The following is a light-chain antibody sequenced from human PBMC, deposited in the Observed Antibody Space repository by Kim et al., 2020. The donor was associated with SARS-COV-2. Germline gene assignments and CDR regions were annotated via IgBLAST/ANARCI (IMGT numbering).Light chain of an antibody. CDR2: GAS. Sequence: VSPEQRATLSCRASQSVNSNLAWYQPKPGQAPRLLIYGASTRATAVPARFSGSGSRTEFTLTITSLQSEDFAVYYCQQYNNWPLTFGGGTKVDIK. V-gene: IGKV3-15*01. J-gene: IGKJ4*01. CDR1: QSVNSN. CDR3: QQYNNWPLT.